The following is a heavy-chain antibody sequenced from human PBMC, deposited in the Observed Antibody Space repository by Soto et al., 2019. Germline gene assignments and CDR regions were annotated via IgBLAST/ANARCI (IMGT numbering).Heavy chain of an antibody. J-gene: IGHJ5*02. Sequence: SVKVSCKASGFTFSSSAVQWVRQARGQRLEWIGWTVVGSGNTDYNPSLKRRVTISLDTSKNQFSLKLNSVTAADTAVYYCAGGGRNSPYGWFDPWGQGALVTVSS. V-gene: IGHV1-58*01. CDR1: GFTFSSSA. CDR2: TVVGSGNT. CDR3: AGGGRNSPYGWFDP. D-gene: IGHD2-15*01.